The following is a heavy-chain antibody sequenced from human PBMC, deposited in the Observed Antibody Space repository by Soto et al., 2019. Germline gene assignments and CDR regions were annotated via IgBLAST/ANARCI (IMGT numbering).Heavy chain of an antibody. CDR2: ISYDGSNK. V-gene: IGHV3-30*18. CDR1: GFTFSSYG. Sequence: GGSLRLSCAASGFTFSSYGMHWVRQAPGKGLEWVAVISYDGSNKYYAESVKGRFTISRDNSKNTLYLQMNSLRAEDTAVYYCAKHAVGRLGDSYGYFDYWGQGTLVTVSS. D-gene: IGHD5-18*01. J-gene: IGHJ4*02. CDR3: AKHAVGRLGDSYGYFDY.